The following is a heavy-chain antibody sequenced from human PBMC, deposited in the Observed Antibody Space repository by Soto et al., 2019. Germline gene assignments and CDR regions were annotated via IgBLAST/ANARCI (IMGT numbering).Heavy chain of an antibody. CDR3: ARDRIAGSGSCDN. J-gene: IGHJ4*02. CDR2: IKTDGSSP. CDR1: GFTFNNYW. D-gene: IGHD3-10*01. V-gene: IGHV3-74*01. Sequence: VQLVESGGGLVKPGGSLRLSCAASGFTFNNYWMHWVRQVPGKGLVWVSRIKTDGSSPNYADSVEGRLTISSDNAKNTLYLQMNSLRAEDTAVYYCARDRIAGSGSCDNWGQGTLVTVSS.